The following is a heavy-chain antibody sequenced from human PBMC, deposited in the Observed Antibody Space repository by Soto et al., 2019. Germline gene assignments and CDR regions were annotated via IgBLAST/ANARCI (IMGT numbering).Heavy chain of an antibody. CDR1: GYTFTSYA. D-gene: IGHD4-4*01. CDR3: ASSYSNYALIDYYYYGMDV. V-gene: IGHV1-3*01. J-gene: IGHJ6*02. Sequence: ASVKVSCKASGYTFTSYAMHWVRQAPGKRLEWMGWINAGNGNTKYSRKFQGRVTITRDTSASTAYMELSSLRSEDTAVYYCASSYSNYALIDYYYYGMDVWGQGTTVTVSS. CDR2: INAGNGNT.